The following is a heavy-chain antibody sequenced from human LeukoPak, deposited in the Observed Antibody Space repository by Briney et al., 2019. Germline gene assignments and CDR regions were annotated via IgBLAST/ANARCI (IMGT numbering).Heavy chain of an antibody. Sequence: SETLSLTCTVSGGSISSGGYYWSWIRQHRGKGLEWIGYIYYSGSTYYNPSLKSRVTISVDTSKNQFSLKLSSVTAADTAVYYCARDRANYGMDVWGQGTTVTVSS. CDR3: ARDRANYGMDV. J-gene: IGHJ6*02. V-gene: IGHV4-31*03. CDR1: GGSISSGGYY. CDR2: IYYSGST.